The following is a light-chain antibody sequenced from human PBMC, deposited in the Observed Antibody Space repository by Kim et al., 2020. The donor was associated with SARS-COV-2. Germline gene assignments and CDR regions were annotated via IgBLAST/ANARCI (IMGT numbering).Light chain of an antibody. J-gene: IGKJ1*01. CDR1: QDISNY. Sequence: DIQMTQSPSSLSASVGDRVTITCRASQDISNYLAWYQQKPGKVPKVLIYAASALQSGVPSRFSGSGSGTDFTLTISNLQPEDVATYYCQKYNSAPWTFGQGTKVDIK. V-gene: IGKV1-27*01. CDR2: AAS. CDR3: QKYNSAPWT.